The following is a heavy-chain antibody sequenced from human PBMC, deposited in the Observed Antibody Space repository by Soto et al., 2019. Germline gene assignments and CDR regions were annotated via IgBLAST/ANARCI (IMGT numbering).Heavy chain of an antibody. CDR3: VSMTTVTQSDAFDI. V-gene: IGHV4-39*01. D-gene: IGHD4-17*01. CDR2: IYYSGST. J-gene: IGHJ3*02. Sequence: SETLSLTCTVSGGSISSSSYYWGWIRQPPGKGLEWIGSIYYSGSTYYNPSLKSRVTISVDTSKNQFSLKLSSVTAADTAVYYCVSMTTVTQSDAFDIWGQGTMVTVSS. CDR1: GGSISSSSYY.